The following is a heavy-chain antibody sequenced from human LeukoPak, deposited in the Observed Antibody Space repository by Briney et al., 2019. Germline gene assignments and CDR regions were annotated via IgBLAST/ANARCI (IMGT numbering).Heavy chain of an antibody. J-gene: IGHJ4*02. CDR3: ARTSGSDHDFDY. D-gene: IGHD5-12*01. CDR2: IYYSGST. CDR1: GGSISNYY. V-gene: IGHV4-59*08. Sequence: SETLSLTCTVSGGSISNYYWSWIRQPPGRRLEWIGYIYYSGSTNYNPSLKSRFTISVDTSKNQFSLKLNSVTAADTAVYYCARTSGSDHDFDYWGQGTLVTVSS.